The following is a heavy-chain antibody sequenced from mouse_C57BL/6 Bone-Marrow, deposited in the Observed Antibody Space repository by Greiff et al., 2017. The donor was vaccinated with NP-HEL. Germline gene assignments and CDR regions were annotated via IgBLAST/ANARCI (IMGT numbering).Heavy chain of an antibody. J-gene: IGHJ1*03. V-gene: IGHV6-3*01. CDR3: TGGSSYWYFDV. CDR2: IRLKSDNYAT. CDR1: GFTFSNYW. D-gene: IGHD1-1*01. Sequence: EVQGVESGGGLVQPGGSMKLSCVASGFTFSNYWMNWVRQSPEKGLEWVAQIRLKSDNYATHYAESVKGRFTISRDDSKSSVYLQMNNLRAEDTGIYYCTGGSSYWYFDVWGTGTTDTVSS.